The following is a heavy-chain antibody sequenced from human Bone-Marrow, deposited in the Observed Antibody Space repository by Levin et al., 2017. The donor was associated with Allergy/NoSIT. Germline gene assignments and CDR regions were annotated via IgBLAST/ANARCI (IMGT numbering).Heavy chain of an antibody. CDR2: ICDTGNT. D-gene: IGHD1-14*01. Sequence: TSETLSLTCNVSGGSISGYCWSWIRQSAGKGLEWLGRICDTGNTYSNPSLKGRVSVSVDTSKNQLSLRLTSMTAADTAIYYCARNTGKLYHDAFDIWGQGTMVTVSS. CDR1: GGSISGYC. CDR3: ARNTGKLYHDAFDI. J-gene: IGHJ3*02. V-gene: IGHV4-4*07.